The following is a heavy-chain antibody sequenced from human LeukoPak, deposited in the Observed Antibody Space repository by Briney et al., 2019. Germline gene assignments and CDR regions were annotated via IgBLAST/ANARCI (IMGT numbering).Heavy chain of an antibody. J-gene: IGHJ6*02. CDR2: ISSSSSYI. V-gene: IGHV3-21*01. D-gene: IGHD2-2*01. CDR3: AREIVVVPAATPLVGYGMDV. CDR1: GFTFSSYA. Sequence: PGGSLRLSCAASGFTFSSYAMSWVRQAPGKGLEWVSSISSSSSYIYYADSVKGRFTISRDNAKNSLYLQMNSLRAEDTAVYYCAREIVVVPAATPLVGYGMDVWGQGTTVTVSS.